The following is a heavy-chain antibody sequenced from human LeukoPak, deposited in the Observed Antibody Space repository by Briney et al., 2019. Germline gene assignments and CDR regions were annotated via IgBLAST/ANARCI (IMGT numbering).Heavy chain of an antibody. CDR1: GFTFSSYA. CDR2: ISGSGGST. V-gene: IGHV3-23*01. J-gene: IGHJ4*02. Sequence: GASLRLSCAASGFTFSSYAMSWVRQAPGKGLEWVSAISGSGGSTYYADSVKGRFTISRDNSKNTLYLQMNSLRAEDTAVYYCAKVGSSTSRYKCVYYFDYWGQGTLVTVSS. D-gene: IGHD2-2*02. CDR3: AKVGSSTSRYKCVYYFDY.